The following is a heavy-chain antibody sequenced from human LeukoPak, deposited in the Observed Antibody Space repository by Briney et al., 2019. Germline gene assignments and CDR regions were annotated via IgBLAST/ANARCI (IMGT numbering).Heavy chain of an antibody. V-gene: IGHV4-39*01. CDR3: ARLTDY. CDR2: INYSGTT. J-gene: IGHJ4*02. Sequence: SETLSLTCTVSGGAISNDNFYWGWLRQPPGKGVEWIGSINYSGTTYYNPSLKSRVTISVDTSKTQFSLKLNSVTSADTAVYYCARLTDYWGQGSLATVSS. CDR1: GGAISNDNFY.